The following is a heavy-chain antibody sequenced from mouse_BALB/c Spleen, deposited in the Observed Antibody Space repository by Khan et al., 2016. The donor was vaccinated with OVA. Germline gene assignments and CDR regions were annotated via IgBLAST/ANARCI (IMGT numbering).Heavy chain of an antibody. D-gene: IGHD2-3*01. CDR3: ARPAYDGYYDY. CDR2: ISTYSGNT. Sequence: QVQLQQPGPELVRPGVSVKISCKGSGYTFTDYAMHWVKQSHAKSLEWIGLISTYSGNTNYNQKFKGKATMTVDKSSSTAYLELPRLTSEDSAIXYCARPAYDGYYDYWGQGTTFTVSS. J-gene: IGHJ2*01. V-gene: IGHV1S137*01. CDR1: GYTFTDYA.